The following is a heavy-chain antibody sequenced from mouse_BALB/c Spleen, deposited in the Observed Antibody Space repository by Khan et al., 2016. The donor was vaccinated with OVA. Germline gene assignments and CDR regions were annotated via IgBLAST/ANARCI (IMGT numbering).Heavy chain of an antibody. J-gene: IGHJ2*01. CDR1: GYSFTGYF. D-gene: IGHD1-1*01. CDR2: INPHIGEH. CDR3: TRIYRSDFDY. Sequence: VQLQQSGPELVRPGASVKISCKASGYSFTGYFMNWVMQSHGKSLEWIGRINPHIGEHFYNQRFKDKATLTVDASSSTAHLEIRSLASEDAAVYYCTRIYRSDFDYWGQGTTLTVSS. V-gene: IGHV1-20*02.